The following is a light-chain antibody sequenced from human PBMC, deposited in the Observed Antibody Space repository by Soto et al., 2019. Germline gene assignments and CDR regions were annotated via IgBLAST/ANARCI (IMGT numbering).Light chain of an antibody. CDR1: SSNIGTSS. V-gene: IGLV1-44*01. CDR3: XAWDDSLNGHV. Sequence: VLTQPHSASGTPRQRGTISCSGSSSNIGTSSVHWFQQLPGTAPKLLISTTNQRPSGVPERFSGSKSGTSASLAISGLQSEDEADYYCXAWDDSLNGHVFGTGTKVTVL. CDR2: TTN. J-gene: IGLJ1*01.